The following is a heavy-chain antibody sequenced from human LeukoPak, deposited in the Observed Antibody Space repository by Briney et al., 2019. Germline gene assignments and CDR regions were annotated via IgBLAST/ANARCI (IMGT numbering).Heavy chain of an antibody. V-gene: IGHV3-74*01. Sequence: GGSLRLSCAASGFTFSSYWVHWVRQAPGKGLVWVSRINSDGSSTSYADSVKGRFTISRDNAKNTLYLQMTSLRAEDTAVYYCARGPDVDTAMVLGGDYWGQGTLVTVSS. J-gene: IGHJ4*02. CDR3: ARGPDVDTAMVLGGDY. CDR1: GFTFSSYW. D-gene: IGHD5-18*01. CDR2: INSDGSST.